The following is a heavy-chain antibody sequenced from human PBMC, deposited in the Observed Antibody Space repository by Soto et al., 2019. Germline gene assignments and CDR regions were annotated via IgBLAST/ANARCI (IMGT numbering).Heavy chain of an antibody. CDR2: IYYSGST. D-gene: IGHD3-10*01. J-gene: IGHJ4*02. V-gene: IGHV4-31*03. Sequence: SETLSLTCTVSGGSISSGGYYWSWIRQHPGKGLEWIGYIYYSGSTYYNPSLKSRVTISVDTSKNQFSLKLSSVTAADTAVYYCARGVRNQIIAYYGSTRFDYWGQGTLVTVSS. CDR1: GGSISSGGYY. CDR3: ARGVRNQIIAYYGSTRFDY.